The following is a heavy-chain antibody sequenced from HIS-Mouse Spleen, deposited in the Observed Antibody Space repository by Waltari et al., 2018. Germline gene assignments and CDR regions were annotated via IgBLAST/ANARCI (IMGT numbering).Heavy chain of an antibody. Sequence: YIYYGGSTYYNPSLKSRVTISVDTSKNQFSLKLSSVTAADTAVYYCARSPYYDFWSGYSDNWFDPWGQGTLVTVSS. J-gene: IGHJ5*02. D-gene: IGHD3-3*01. CDR3: ARSPYYDFWSGYSDNWFDP. CDR2: IYYGGST. V-gene: IGHV4-31*02.